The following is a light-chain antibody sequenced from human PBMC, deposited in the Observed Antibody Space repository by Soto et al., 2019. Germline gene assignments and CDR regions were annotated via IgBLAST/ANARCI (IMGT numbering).Light chain of an antibody. Sequence: EIVLTQSPATLSLSPGERATLSCRASESTSGYLAWYQQKPGQAPRLLIYDASNRATGIPARFSGSGSGTDFTLTISSLEPEDFAVYYCQQRSNIFGTGTKVDIK. J-gene: IGKJ3*01. CDR1: ESTSGY. CDR3: QQRSNI. V-gene: IGKV3-11*01. CDR2: DAS.